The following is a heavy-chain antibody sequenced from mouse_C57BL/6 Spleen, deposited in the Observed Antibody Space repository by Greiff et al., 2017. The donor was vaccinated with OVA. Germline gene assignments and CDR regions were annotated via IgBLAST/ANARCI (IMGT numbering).Heavy chain of an antibody. V-gene: IGHV1-22*01. J-gene: IGHJ4*01. CDR2: INPNNGGT. CDR3: AALLLRTALDY. D-gene: IGHD1-1*01. Sequence: EVQLQQSGPELVKPGASVKLSCKASGYTFTDYNMHWVKQSPGQSLEWIGYINPNNGGTSYNQKFKGKATLTANKSSSTAYMELRSLTSEDSAVDYCAALLLRTALDYWGQGTSVTVSS. CDR1: GYTFTDYN.